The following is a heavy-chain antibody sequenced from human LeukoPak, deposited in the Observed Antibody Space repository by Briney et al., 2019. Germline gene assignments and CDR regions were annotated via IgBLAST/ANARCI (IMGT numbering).Heavy chain of an antibody. CDR2: INAGHGNT. Sequence: ASVKVSCKASGYTFTSYAMHWVRQAPGQRLEWMGWINAGHGNTKYSQKFQGRVTITRDTSASTAYMELSSLRSEDTAVYYCARDIAGIYNWFDPWGQGTLVTVSS. CDR3: ARDIAGIYNWFDP. V-gene: IGHV1-3*01. CDR1: GYTFTSYA. D-gene: IGHD6-13*01. J-gene: IGHJ5*02.